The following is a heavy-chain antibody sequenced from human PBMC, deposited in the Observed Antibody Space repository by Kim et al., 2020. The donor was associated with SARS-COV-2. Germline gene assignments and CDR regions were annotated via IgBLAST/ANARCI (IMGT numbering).Heavy chain of an antibody. V-gene: IGHV3-21*01. Sequence: GGSLRLSCAASGFTFSSYSMNWVRQAPGKGLEWVSSISSSSSYIYYADSVKGRFTISRDNAKNSLYLQMNSLRAEDTAVYYCARGRTRLDAFDIWGQGTMVTVSS. CDR1: GFTFSSYS. J-gene: IGHJ3*02. CDR2: ISSSSSYI. CDR3: ARGRTRLDAFDI.